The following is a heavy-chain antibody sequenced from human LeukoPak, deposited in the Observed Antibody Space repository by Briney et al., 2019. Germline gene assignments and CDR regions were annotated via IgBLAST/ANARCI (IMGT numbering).Heavy chain of an antibody. CDR2: IYYSGST. V-gene: IGHV4-59*01. J-gene: IGHJ6*02. CDR1: GGLISSYY. CDR3: ARAPPSAAGYYYGMDV. Sequence: SETLSLTCTVSGGLISSYYWSWIRQPPGKGLEWIGYIYYSGSTKYNPSLKSRVTTSVDTSKNQFSLKLTSVTAADTAEYYCARAPPSAAGYYYGMDVWGQGTTVTVSS. D-gene: IGHD6-13*01.